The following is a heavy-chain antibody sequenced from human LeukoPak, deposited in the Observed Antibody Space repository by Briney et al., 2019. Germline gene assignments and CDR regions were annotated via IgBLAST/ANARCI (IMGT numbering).Heavy chain of an antibody. D-gene: IGHD3-22*01. V-gene: IGHV3-33*08. Sequence: PGGSLRLSCAASGFTFSSYWMSWVRQAPGKGLEWVAVIWYDGSNKYYADSVKGRFTISRDNSKNTLYLQMNSLRAEDTAVYYCARYLVGYYDSSGPGDYWGQGTLVTVSS. CDR1: GFTFSSYW. J-gene: IGHJ4*02. CDR3: ARYLVGYYDSSGPGDY. CDR2: IWYDGSNK.